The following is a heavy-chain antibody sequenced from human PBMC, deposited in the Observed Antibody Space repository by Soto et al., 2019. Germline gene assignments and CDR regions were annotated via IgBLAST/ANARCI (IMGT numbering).Heavy chain of an antibody. D-gene: IGHD6-19*01. CDR2: INPSGGST. CDR3: ARGAVLDSSGWYSIDY. Sequence: GASVKVSCKASGYTFTSYYMHWVRQAPGQGLEWMGIINPSGGSTSYAQKFQGRVTMTRDTSTSTVYMELSSLRSEDTAVSYCARGAVLDSSGWYSIDYWGQGTLVTVSS. J-gene: IGHJ4*02. CDR1: GYTFTSYY. V-gene: IGHV1-46*01.